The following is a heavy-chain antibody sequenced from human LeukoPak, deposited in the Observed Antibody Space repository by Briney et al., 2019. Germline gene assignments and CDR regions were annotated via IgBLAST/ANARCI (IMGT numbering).Heavy chain of an antibody. J-gene: IGHJ5*02. CDR1: GFTLSSYA. CDR3: ARGSTSLYTDWAS. Sequence: GRSLRLSCAASGFTLSSYAIHWVRQAPGKGLEWVAVTSFDGSTKYYADSVKGRFTISRDNSKNTLHLQMNSLRAEDTAVYYCARGSTSLYTDWASWGQGTLVTVSS. D-gene: IGHD3-9*01. V-gene: IGHV3-30-3*01. CDR2: TSFDGSTK.